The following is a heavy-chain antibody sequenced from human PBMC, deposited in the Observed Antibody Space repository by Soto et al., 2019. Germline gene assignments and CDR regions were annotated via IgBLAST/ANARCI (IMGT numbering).Heavy chain of an antibody. J-gene: IGHJ4*02. Sequence: PSETLSLTCTVSGGSISSYYWSWIRQPPGKGLEWIGYIYYSGSTNYNPSLKSRVTISVDTSKNQFSLKLSSVTAADTAVYYCARHRPRAVAGTAHYFDYWGQGTLVTVS. CDR3: ARHRPRAVAGTAHYFDY. V-gene: IGHV4-59*08. D-gene: IGHD6-19*01. CDR2: IYYSGST. CDR1: GGSISSYY.